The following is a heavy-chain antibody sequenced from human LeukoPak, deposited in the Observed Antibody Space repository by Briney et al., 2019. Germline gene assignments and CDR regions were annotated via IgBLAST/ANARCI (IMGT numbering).Heavy chain of an antibody. J-gene: IGHJ4*02. CDR2: ISAYNGNT. D-gene: IGHD4-17*01. CDR3: ARDRLGGDLTGESLY. Sequence: GAAVTVPCKPSGYPFYHFGLTEVGQAPAKGRAGVGWISAYNGNTHYAQKFRGRLTMTTDTSTTTSYLELRSLKSDDTAVYYCARDRLGGDLTGESLYWGQGTLVTVSS. V-gene: IGHV1-18*01. CDR1: GYPFYHFG.